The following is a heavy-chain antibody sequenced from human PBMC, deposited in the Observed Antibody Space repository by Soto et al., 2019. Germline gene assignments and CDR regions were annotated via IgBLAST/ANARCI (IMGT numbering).Heavy chain of an antibody. V-gene: IGHV4-39*01. CDR1: GGSISSSSYY. CDR3: VRVIVVVPAAQIAVNWFDP. D-gene: IGHD2-2*01. Sequence: SETLSLTCTVSGGSISSSSYYWGWIRQPPGKGLEWIGSIYYSGSTYYNPSLKSRVTISVDTSKNQFSLKLSSVTAADTAVYYCVRVIVVVPAAQIAVNWFDPWGQGTLVTVSS. J-gene: IGHJ5*02. CDR2: IYYSGST.